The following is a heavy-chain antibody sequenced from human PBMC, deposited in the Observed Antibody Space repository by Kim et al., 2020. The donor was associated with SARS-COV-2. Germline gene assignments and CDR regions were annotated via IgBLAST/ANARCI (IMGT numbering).Heavy chain of an antibody. Sequence: GGSLRLSCAASGFTFSSYSMNWVRQAPGKGLEWVASISSSSSYIYYADSVKGRFTISRDNAKNSLYLQMNSLRAEDTAVYYCARVVGIRARWFDPWGHGTLVTVSS. CDR1: GFTFSSYS. CDR2: ISSSSSYI. V-gene: IGHV3-21*01. D-gene: IGHD2-15*01. J-gene: IGHJ5*02. CDR3: ARVVGIRARWFDP.